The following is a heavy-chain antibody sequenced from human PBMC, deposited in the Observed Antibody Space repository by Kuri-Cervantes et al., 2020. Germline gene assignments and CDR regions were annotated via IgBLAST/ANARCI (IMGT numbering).Heavy chain of an antibody. Sequence: SETLSLTCTVSGGSISSYYWSWIRQPPGKGLEWIGEINHSGSTNYNPSLVSRVTISVDTSKNQFSLKLNSVTAADTAVYYCARSIVVTEGVGDWFDPWGQGTLVTVSS. CDR3: ARSIVVTEGVGDWFDP. V-gene: IGHV4-59*01. CDR2: INHSGST. J-gene: IGHJ5*02. D-gene: IGHD6-19*01. CDR1: GGSISSYY.